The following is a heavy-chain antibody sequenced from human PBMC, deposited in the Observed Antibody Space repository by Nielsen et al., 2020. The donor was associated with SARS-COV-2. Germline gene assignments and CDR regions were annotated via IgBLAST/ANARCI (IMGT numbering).Heavy chain of an antibody. V-gene: IGHV3-21*01. D-gene: IGHD6-19*01. CDR3: ARESVTGTDAFDI. CDR1: GFPFSSYS. J-gene: IGHJ3*02. Sequence: GGSLRLSCAASGFPFSSYSMNWVRQAPGKGLEWVSSISSSSSYIYYADSVKGRFTISRDNAKNSLYLQMNSLRAEDTAVYYCARESVTGTDAFDIWGQGTVVTVSS. CDR2: ISSSSSYI.